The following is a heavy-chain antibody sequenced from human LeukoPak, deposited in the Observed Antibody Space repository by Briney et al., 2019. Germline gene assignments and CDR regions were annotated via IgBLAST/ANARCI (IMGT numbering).Heavy chain of an antibody. CDR2: ISGSGGST. V-gene: IGHV3-23*01. Sequence: PGGSLRLSCAASGFTFSSYAMSWVRRAPGKGLEWVSAISGSGGSTYYADSVKGRFTISRDNSKNTLYLQMNSLRAEDTAVYYCAKFMVTYYGSGSWSYFDYWGQGTLVTVSS. D-gene: IGHD3-10*01. CDR3: AKFMVTYYGSGSWSYFDY. CDR1: GFTFSSYA. J-gene: IGHJ4*02.